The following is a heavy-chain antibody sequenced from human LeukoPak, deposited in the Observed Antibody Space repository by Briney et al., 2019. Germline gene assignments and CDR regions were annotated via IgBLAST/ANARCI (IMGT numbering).Heavy chain of an antibody. CDR3: ARGRVTTIANYYYYYIDV. Sequence: TSQTLSLTCAISGDSVSSNSAACTWIRQSPSRGLEWLVRTYYKSKWYNDYEVSVQSRITINPDTSKNPFSLQLNSVTPEDTAVYYCARGRVTTIANYYYYYIDVWGKGTTVTVSS. CDR1: GDSVSSNSAA. V-gene: IGHV6-1*01. CDR2: TYYKSKWYN. J-gene: IGHJ6*03. D-gene: IGHD4-17*01.